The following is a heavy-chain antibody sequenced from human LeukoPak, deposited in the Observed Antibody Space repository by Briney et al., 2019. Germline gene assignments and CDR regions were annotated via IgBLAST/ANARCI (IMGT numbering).Heavy chain of an antibody. CDR2: ISSSSSYI. D-gene: IGHD5-18*01. CDR3: ARTGYSYGYPFDY. Sequence: PGGSLRLSCAASGFTFSSYSMNWVRHAPGKGLERVSSISSSSSYIYYADSVKGRFTISRDNAKNSLYLQMNSLRAEDTAVYYCARTGYSYGYPFDYWGQGTLVTVSS. J-gene: IGHJ4*02. CDR1: GFTFSSYS. V-gene: IGHV3-21*01.